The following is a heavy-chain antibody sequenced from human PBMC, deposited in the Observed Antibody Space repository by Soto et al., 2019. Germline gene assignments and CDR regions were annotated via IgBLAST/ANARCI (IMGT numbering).Heavy chain of an antibody. D-gene: IGHD2-21*01. CDR2: IDWNAETL. V-gene: IGHV3-9*01. CDR1: GFTLNDYA. J-gene: IGHJ6*02. CDR3: TKCCSSWVESGMEV. Sequence: EVKLVESGGGLVQPGRSLRLSCAASGFTLNDYAMHWVRQVPGKGLEWVSSIDWNAETLDYADSVKGRFTISRDNAKNSLYLQINSLRTEDTALYYCTKCCSSWVESGMEVWGQGTTVTVSS.